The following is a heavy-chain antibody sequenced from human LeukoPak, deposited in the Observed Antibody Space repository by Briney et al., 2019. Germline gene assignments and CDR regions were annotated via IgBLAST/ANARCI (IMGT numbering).Heavy chain of an antibody. V-gene: IGHV4-34*01. CDR1: GGSFSGYY. D-gene: IGHD3-3*01. J-gene: IGHJ5*02. CDR2: INHSGST. Sequence: PSETLSLTCAVYGGSFSGYYWSWIRQPPGKGLEWIGEINHSGSTNYNPSLKSRVTISVDTSKNQFSLKLSSVTAADTAVYYCARVGTRFLEWFRNLYNWFDPWGQGTLVTVSS. CDR3: ARVGTRFLEWFRNLYNWFDP.